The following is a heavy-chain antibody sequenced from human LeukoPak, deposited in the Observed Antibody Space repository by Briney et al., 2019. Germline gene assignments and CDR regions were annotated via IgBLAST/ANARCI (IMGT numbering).Heavy chain of an antibody. Sequence: GRSLRLSCAASGFTFSSYAMHGVRQAPGKGLEWVAVISYDGSNKYYADSVKGRFTISRDNSKNTLYLQMNSLRAEDTAVYYCAREPPAVSGRYYFDYWGQGTLVTVSS. CDR1: GFTFSSYA. CDR2: ISYDGSNK. V-gene: IGHV3-30*04. D-gene: IGHD6-19*01. CDR3: AREPPAVSGRYYFDY. J-gene: IGHJ4*02.